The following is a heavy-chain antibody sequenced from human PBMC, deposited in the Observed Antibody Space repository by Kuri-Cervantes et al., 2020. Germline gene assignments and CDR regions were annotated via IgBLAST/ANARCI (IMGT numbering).Heavy chain of an antibody. D-gene: IGHD3-3*01. CDR3: AEVGFWSGYYGMDV. CDR1: GFTFSSYA. Sequence: LSLTCAASGFTFSSYAMSWVRQAPGKGLEWVSAISGSGGSTYYADSVKGRFTISRDNSKNTLYLQMNSLRAEDTAVYYCAEVGFWSGYYGMDVWGQGTTVTVSS. V-gene: IGHV3-23*01. CDR2: ISGSGGST. J-gene: IGHJ6*02.